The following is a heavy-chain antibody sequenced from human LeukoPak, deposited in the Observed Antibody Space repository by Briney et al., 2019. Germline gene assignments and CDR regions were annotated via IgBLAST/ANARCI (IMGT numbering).Heavy chain of an antibody. D-gene: IGHD6-19*01. CDR2: INPNSGGT. Sequence: ASVKVSCKASGYTFTSYYMHWVRQAPGQGLEWMGWINPNSGGTNYAQKFQGRVTMTRDTSISTAYMELSRLRSDDTAVYYCARGSSGWPHDAFDIWGQGTMVTVSS. J-gene: IGHJ3*02. V-gene: IGHV1-2*02. CDR3: ARGSSGWPHDAFDI. CDR1: GYTFTSYY.